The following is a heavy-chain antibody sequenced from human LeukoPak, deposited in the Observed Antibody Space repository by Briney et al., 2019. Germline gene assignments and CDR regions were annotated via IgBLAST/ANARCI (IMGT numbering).Heavy chain of an antibody. CDR2: IYYSGST. J-gene: IGHJ5*02. CDR3: ARKGYSISWYSP. D-gene: IGHD6-13*01. CDR1: GASVSSYY. Sequence: SETLSLTCTVSGASVSSYYWIWIRQPAGRGLEWIGYIYYSGSTNYNPSLKSRVTISVDTSKNQFSLKLTSVTAADTAVYYCARKGYSISWYSPWGQGTLVTVSS. V-gene: IGHV4-59*02.